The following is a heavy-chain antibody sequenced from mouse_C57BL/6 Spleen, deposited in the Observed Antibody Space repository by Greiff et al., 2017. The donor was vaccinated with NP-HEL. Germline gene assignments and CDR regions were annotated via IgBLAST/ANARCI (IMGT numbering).Heavy chain of an antibody. J-gene: IGHJ3*01. D-gene: IGHD1-1*01. CDR1: GYTFTSSW. CDR2: IDPSDSYT. V-gene: IGHV1-59*01. Sequence: QVQLQQPGAELVRPGTSVKLSCKASGYTFTSSWLHWVKQRPGQGLEWIGVIDPSDSYTNYNQKFKGKATLTVDTSCSTAYMQLSSLTSEDSAVYYCARGGSSYGWFAYWGQGTLVTVSA. CDR3: ARGGSSYGWFAY.